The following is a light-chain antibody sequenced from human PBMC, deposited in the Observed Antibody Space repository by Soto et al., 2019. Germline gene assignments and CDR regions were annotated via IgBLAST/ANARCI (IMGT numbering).Light chain of an antibody. CDR1: SSVVGSYNR. CDR3: SSYTSSSTYV. CDR2: EVS. V-gene: IGLV2-18*02. Sequence: QSVPTQPPSVTGTPGQSVTISCTGTSSVVGSYNRVSWYQQPPGTAPKLLIYEVSNRPSGAPDRFSGSKSGNTASLTISGLQAEDEADYYCSSYTSSSTYVFGSGTKVTVL. J-gene: IGLJ1*01.